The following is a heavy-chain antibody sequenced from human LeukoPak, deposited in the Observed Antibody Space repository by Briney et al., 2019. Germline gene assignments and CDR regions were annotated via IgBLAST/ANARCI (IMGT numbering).Heavy chain of an antibody. Sequence: GGSLRLSCAASGFTFSSYAMSWVRQAPGKGLEWVSAISGSGGSTYYADSVKGRFTISRDNSKNTLYLQMNSLRAEDTAVYYCAKDGGYCSSTSCADAFDIWGQGTMVTVSS. V-gene: IGHV3-23*01. CDR1: GFTFSSYA. J-gene: IGHJ3*02. D-gene: IGHD2-2*01. CDR3: AKDGGYCSSTSCADAFDI. CDR2: ISGSGGST.